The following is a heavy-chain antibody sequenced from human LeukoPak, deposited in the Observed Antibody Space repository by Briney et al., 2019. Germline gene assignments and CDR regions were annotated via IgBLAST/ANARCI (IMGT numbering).Heavy chain of an antibody. J-gene: IGHJ4*02. D-gene: IGHD3-22*01. Sequence: GGSLRLSCAASGFTFSNAWMNWVRQAPGKGLEWVGRVKSKADGGTTEYAAPVKGRFTISRDDSKNTLYLQMNSLKAEDAAVYYCTTGDSSSPLWGQGTLVTVSS. CDR1: GFTFSNAW. CDR2: VKSKADGGTT. CDR3: TTGDSSSPL. V-gene: IGHV3-15*01.